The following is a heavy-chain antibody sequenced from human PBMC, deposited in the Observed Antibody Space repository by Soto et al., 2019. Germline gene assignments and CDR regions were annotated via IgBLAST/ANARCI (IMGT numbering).Heavy chain of an antibody. CDR2: IYYSGST. CDR3: ARGRLLWFGESEVDY. D-gene: IGHD3-10*01. CDR1: GGSIISGGYY. V-gene: IGHV4-31*03. J-gene: IGHJ4*02. Sequence: SDTLSLTCTVSGGSIISGGYYWIWIRQHPGKGLEWIGYIYYSGSTYYNPSLKSRVTIAVDTSKNQYSLKLSSVTAAETAVYYCARGRLLWFGESEVDYWGQGTLVTVSS.